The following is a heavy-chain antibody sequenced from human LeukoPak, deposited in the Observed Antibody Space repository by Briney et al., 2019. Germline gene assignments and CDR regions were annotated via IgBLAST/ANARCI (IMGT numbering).Heavy chain of an antibody. CDR3: AKVPWFGEFRI. CDR1: GFTFSSND. D-gene: IGHD3-10*01. CDR2: ITGSGETT. J-gene: IGHJ4*02. Sequence: GGSLRLSCAASGFTFSSNDINWVRQAPGKGLEWVSGITGSGETTWYADSVKGRFTISRDNSMNTLYLEMNSVRAEDTAVYYCAKVPWFGEFRIWGQGTLVTVSS. V-gene: IGHV3-23*01.